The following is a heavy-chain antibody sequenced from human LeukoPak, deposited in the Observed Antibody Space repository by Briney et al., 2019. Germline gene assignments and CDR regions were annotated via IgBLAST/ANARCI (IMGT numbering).Heavy chain of an antibody. CDR1: GFTFSSYW. V-gene: IGHV3-7*03. CDR3: ARLISSSWYRNAFDI. Sequence: PGGSLRLSCAASGFTFSSYWMSWVRQAPGKGLEWVANIKQDGSEKYYVDSVKGRLTISRDNAKNSLYLQMNSLRAEDTAVYYCARLISSSWYRNAFDIWGQGTMVTVSS. J-gene: IGHJ3*02. CDR2: IKQDGSEK. D-gene: IGHD6-13*01.